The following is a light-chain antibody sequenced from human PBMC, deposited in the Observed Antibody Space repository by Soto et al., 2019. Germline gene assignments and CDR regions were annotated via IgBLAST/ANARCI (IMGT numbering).Light chain of an antibody. CDR1: QSLNARY. CDR2: GAS. V-gene: IGKV3-20*01. Sequence: EIELTQSPGTLSLSPGERATLSCRASQSLNARYLAWYQVKPGQAPRLLFYGASSRATGIPDRFIGSGSGTDFTLTITGLEPEDFAVYYCQQFHISRTFGQGTKVDIK. CDR3: QQFHISRT. J-gene: IGKJ1*01.